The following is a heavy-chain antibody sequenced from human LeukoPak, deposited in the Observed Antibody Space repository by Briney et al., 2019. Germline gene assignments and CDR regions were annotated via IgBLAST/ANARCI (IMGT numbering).Heavy chain of an antibody. V-gene: IGHV3-33*01. CDR1: GFTFNRYG. D-gene: IGHD3-22*01. J-gene: IGHJ4*02. Sequence: GGFLRLSCAASGFTFNRYGMHWVRQAPGKGLEWVAVAYGDGSDKYYADSVKGRFTISKDLSQNTLYMQMNSLRAEDTAMYYCATGSGHYYDHWGQGTLVTVSS. CDR2: AYGDGSDK. CDR3: ATGSGHYYDH.